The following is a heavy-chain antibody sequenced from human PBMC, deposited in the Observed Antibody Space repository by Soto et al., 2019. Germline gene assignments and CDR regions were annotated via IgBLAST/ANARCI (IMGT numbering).Heavy chain of an antibody. V-gene: IGHV5-51*01. CDR1: GYSFTSYW. CDR3: ARLRIHGISALLGYGMEV. J-gene: IGHJ6*02. CDR2: IYPGDSDT. Sequence: PGESLKISCKGSGYSFTSYWIGWVRQMPGKGLEWMGIIYPGDSDTRYSPSFQGQVTISADKSISTAYLQWSSLKASDTAMYYCARLRIHGISALLGYGMEVWGQGTTVTVSS. D-gene: IGHD2-15*01.